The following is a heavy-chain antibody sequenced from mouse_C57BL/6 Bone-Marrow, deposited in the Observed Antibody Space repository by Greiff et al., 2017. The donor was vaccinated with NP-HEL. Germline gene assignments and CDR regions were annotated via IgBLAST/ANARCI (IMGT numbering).Heavy chain of an antibody. CDR2: INPSSGYT. CDR3: ARGGKDY. CDR1: GYTFTSCT. J-gene: IGHJ2*01. D-gene: IGHD2-1*01. V-gene: IGHV1-4*01. Sequence: QVQLKESGAELARPGASVKMSCKASGYTFTSCTMHWVKQRPGQGLEWIGYINPSSGYTKYNQKFKDKATLTADKSSSTAYMQLSSLTSEDSAVYYCARGGKDYWGQGTTLTVSS.